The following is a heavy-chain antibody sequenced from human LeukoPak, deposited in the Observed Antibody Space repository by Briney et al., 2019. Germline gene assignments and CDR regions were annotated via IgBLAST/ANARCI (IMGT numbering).Heavy chain of an antibody. CDR3: AREPLYSSSWYGGNY. J-gene: IGHJ4*02. D-gene: IGHD6-13*01. CDR1: GFTLSSYS. CDR2: ISSSSSYI. V-gene: IGHV3-21*01. Sequence: GGSLRLSCAASGFTLSSYSMNWVRQAPGKGLEWVSSISSSSSYIYYADSVKGRFTISRDNAKNSLYLQMNSLRAEDTAVYYCAREPLYSSSWYGGNYWGQGTLVTVSS.